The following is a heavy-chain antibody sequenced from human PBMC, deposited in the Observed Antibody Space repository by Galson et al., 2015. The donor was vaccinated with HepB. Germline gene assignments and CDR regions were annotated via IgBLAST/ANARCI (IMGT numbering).Heavy chain of an antibody. D-gene: IGHD6-13*01. CDR2: IWYDGSNK. V-gene: IGHV3-33*06. CDR3: AKEGSSWQIHSNWFDP. J-gene: IGHJ5*02. Sequence: SLRLSCAASGFTFSSYGMHWVRQAPGKGLEWVAVIWYDGSNKDYGDPVKGRFTISRDNSKNTLYLQMNSLRAEDTAVYYCAKEGSSWQIHSNWFDPWGQGTQVTVSS. CDR1: GFTFSSYG.